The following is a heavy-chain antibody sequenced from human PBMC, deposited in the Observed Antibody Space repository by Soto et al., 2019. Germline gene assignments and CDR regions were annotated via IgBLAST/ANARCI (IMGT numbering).Heavy chain of an antibody. CDR3: ARAPAGFSDWFDP. J-gene: IGHJ5*02. Sequence: VSVKVSCKASGYTFTSYGISWVRQAPGQGLEWMGWISAYNGNTNYAQKLRGRVTMTTDTSTSTAYMELRSLRSDDTAVYYCARAPAGFSDWFDPWGQGTLVTVSS. CDR1: GYTFTSYG. CDR2: ISAYNGNT. V-gene: IGHV1-18*01.